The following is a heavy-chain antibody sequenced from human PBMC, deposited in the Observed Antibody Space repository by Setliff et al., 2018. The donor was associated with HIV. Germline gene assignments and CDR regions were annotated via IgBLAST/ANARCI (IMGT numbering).Heavy chain of an antibody. D-gene: IGHD3-3*01. CDR2: INHDRTT. CDR3: ARGSRQLTMFGVVFKTNYYFMDV. J-gene: IGHJ6*03. V-gene: IGHV4-34*01. CDR1: GGSFSGYY. Sequence: SETLSLTCAVYGGSFSGYYWIWIRQPPGKGLEWSGEINHDRTTNYHPSLKSRVTISVDTSKNQFSLTLNSVTAADTAVYYCARGSRQLTMFGVVFKTNYYFMDVWGKGTAVTVSS.